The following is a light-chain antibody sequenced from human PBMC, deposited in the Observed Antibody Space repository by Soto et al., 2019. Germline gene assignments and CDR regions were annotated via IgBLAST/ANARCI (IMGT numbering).Light chain of an antibody. V-gene: IGLV1-40*01. CDR3: QSFDVNLSGSL. CDR2: GNT. Sequence: QSVLTQPPSVSGAPQQRVTISFTGSSSNIGAGYDVQWYQQFPGEAPKLLIFGNTFRLSGVPDRFSGSKSGTSASLDITGLQGEDEADYYCQSFDVNLSGSLFGGGTKVTVL. J-gene: IGLJ2*01. CDR1: SSNIGAGYD.